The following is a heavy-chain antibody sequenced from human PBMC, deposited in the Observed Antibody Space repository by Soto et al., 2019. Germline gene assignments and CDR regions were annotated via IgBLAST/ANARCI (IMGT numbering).Heavy chain of an antibody. CDR3: ATFVVPAGRHTDCDF. Sequence: SETLSLTCTVSGGSISTSNYYWGWVRQPPGKGLDWIGNIYYSGTTYYNPSLESRVTISVDTSKNQFSLKLNSVTAADTAVYYCATFVVPAGRHTDCDFWGRGTRVTVSS. D-gene: IGHD2-21*02. CDR1: GGSISTSNYY. V-gene: IGHV4-39*01. J-gene: IGHJ4*02. CDR2: IYYSGTT.